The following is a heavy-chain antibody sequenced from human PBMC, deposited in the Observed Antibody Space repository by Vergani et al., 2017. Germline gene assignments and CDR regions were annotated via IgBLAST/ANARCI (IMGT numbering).Heavy chain of an antibody. CDR2: ISYDGSNK. CDR1: GFTFSSYA. Sequence: QVQLVESGGGVVQPGRSLRLSCAASGFTFSSYAMHWVRQAPGKGLEWVAVISYDGSNKYYADSVKGRLTISRDNSKNTLYLQMNSLRAEDTAVYYCAIRGIAVAGNWFDHWGQGTLVTVSS. D-gene: IGHD6-19*01. V-gene: IGHV3-30-3*01. CDR3: AIRGIAVAGNWFDH. J-gene: IGHJ5*02.